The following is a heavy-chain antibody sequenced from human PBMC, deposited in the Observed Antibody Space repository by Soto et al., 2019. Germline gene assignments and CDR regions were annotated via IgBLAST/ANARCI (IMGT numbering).Heavy chain of an antibody. D-gene: IGHD3-3*01. J-gene: IGHJ4*02. CDR1: GGSISSSTYY. CDR2: IYYSGST. CDR3: ARHYDFWSGYVDY. V-gene: IGHV4-39*01. Sequence: SETLSLTCTVSGGSISSSTYYWGWIRQPPGKGLEWIGSIYYSGSTYYNPSLKSRVTISVDTSKNQFSLKLSSVTAADTAVYYCARHYDFWSGYVDYWGQGTLVTVSS.